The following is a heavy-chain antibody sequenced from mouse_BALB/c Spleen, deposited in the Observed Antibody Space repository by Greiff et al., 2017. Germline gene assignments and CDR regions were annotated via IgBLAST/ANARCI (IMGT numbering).Heavy chain of an antibody. J-gene: IGHJ1*01. D-gene: IGHD1-1*01. V-gene: IGHV1-52*01. CDR3: ARFGDYYGHWYFDV. Sequence: QVQLQQSGAELVRPGASVKLSCKASGYTFTSYWMNWVKQRPEQGLEWIGRIDPYDSETHYNQKFKDKAILTVDKSSSTAYMQLSSLTSEDSAVYYGARFGDYYGHWYFDVWGAGTTVTVSS. CDR1: GYTFTSYW. CDR2: IDPYDSET.